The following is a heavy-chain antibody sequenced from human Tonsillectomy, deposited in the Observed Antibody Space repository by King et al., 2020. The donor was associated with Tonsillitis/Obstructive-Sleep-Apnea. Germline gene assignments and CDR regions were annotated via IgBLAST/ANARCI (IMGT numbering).Heavy chain of an antibody. CDR3: ARGRRDSGSSDDAFDI. Sequence: VQLQQWGAGLLKPSETLSLTCGVYGGSFNGYYWSWIRQPPGKGLEWIGEINHSENTNYNPSLKSRVTISVDTSKNQFSLKLTSVTAADTAVYYCARGRRDSGSSDDAFDIWGQGTMVTVSS. J-gene: IGHJ3*02. V-gene: IGHV4-34*01. CDR2: INHSENT. CDR1: GGSFNGYY. D-gene: IGHD1-26*01.